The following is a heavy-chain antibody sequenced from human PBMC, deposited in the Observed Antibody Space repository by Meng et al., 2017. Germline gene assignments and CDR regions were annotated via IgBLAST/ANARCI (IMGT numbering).Heavy chain of an antibody. CDR2: IYNCGST. J-gene: IGHJ4*02. V-gene: IGHV3-53*01. Sequence: VELVVPGGVCGLPGGSLRLSVSASGFTVSCNYMSCVRRLPWNGLVWVTVIYNCGSTFYTDSVMGRFTISRDNSKNTLYLQMNSLRAEDTAVYYCSRDNGDHLGFDYWGQGTLVTVSS. CDR1: GFTVSCNY. CDR3: SRDNGDHLGFDY. D-gene: IGHD4-17*01.